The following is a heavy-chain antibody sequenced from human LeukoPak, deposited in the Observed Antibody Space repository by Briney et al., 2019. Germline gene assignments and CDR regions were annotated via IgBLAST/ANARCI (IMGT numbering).Heavy chain of an antibody. J-gene: IGHJ4*02. CDR2: ISWNSDSI. CDR1: GFIFDDYA. D-gene: IGHD3/OR15-3a*01. Sequence: PGRSLRLSCAASGFIFDDYAMHRVRQAPGKGLEWVSGISWNSDSIAYADSVRGRFTISRDNAKNSLYLQMNSLRAEDMALYYCAKSTKLGLMDPHFDYWGQGTLLTVSS. CDR3: AKSTKLGLMDPHFDY. V-gene: IGHV3-9*03.